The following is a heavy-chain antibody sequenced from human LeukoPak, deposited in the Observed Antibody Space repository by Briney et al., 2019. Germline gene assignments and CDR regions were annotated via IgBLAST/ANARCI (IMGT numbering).Heavy chain of an antibody. D-gene: IGHD6-19*01. J-gene: IGHJ4*02. CDR2: ISSSSSYI. CDR3: ASRRGAVAGGIDY. CDR1: GFTFSSYS. V-gene: IGHV3-21*01. Sequence: GALRLSCAASGFTFSSYSMNWVRQAPGKGLEWVLSISSSSSYIYYADSLKGRFTISRDNAKNSLYLQMNSLRAEDTAVYYCASRRGAVAGGIDYWGQGTLVTVSS.